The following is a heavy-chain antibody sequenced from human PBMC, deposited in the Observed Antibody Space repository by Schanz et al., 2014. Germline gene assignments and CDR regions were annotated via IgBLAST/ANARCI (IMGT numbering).Heavy chain of an antibody. Sequence: QVQLVQSGAEVKKPGSSVKVSCKASGGTFSTYTISWVRQAPGQGLEWMGRIIPILGIANYAQKFQGSVTITADKSTFTAYMDVSSLRSEDTAVYYCASSGAGYSSSWDFDYWGQGTLVTVSS. CDR3: ASSGAGYSSSWDFDY. CDR1: GGTFSTYT. V-gene: IGHV1-69*02. CDR2: IIPILGIA. J-gene: IGHJ4*02. D-gene: IGHD6-13*01.